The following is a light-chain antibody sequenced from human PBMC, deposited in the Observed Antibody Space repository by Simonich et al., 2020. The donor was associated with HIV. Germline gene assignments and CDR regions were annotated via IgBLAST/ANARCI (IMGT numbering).Light chain of an antibody. CDR2: GTS. V-gene: IGKV3-15*01. J-gene: IGKJ4*01. CDR3: QQYSYWPPA. Sequence: EIVMTQSPATLSVSPGERATLSCRASQSVRSHLAWYQQKPGQAPRLLIYGTSTRATGILARFSGSGSGTEFTLTISSMQSEDFAVYYCQQYSYWPPAFGGGTKVEIK. CDR1: QSVRSH.